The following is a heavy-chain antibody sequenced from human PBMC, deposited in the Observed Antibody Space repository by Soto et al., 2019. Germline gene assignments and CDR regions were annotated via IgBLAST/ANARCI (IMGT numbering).Heavy chain of an antibody. CDR3: ATQEGHIEPMIGEFDF. CDR1: GYTFTTYG. D-gene: IGHD3-10*02. J-gene: IGHJ4*02. CDR2: ISAYNGNT. V-gene: IGHV1-18*01. Sequence: GPEVKKPGASVMLSCKASGYTFTTYGVRWVRQAPGLGLEWMGWISAYNGNTNYAQKVHGRVTMTTDASANTAYLELRSLRSDDTAVYYCATQEGHIEPMIGEFDFWGQGTLVTVSS.